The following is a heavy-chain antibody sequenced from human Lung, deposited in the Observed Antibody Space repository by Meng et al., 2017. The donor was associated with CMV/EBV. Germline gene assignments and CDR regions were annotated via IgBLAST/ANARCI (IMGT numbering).Heavy chain of an antibody. CDR2: INPNSGGT. V-gene: IGHV1-2*02. Sequence: ASVXVSXXASGYTFTGYYIHWVRQAPGQGLEWMGWINPNSGGTNYAQKFQGRVTMTRDTSISTAYMELSRLRSDDTAVYFRARARGTTAASGTNWFDPWGQGXLVTVSS. D-gene: IGHD6-13*01. CDR1: GYTFTGYY. CDR3: ARARGTTAASGTNWFDP. J-gene: IGHJ5*02.